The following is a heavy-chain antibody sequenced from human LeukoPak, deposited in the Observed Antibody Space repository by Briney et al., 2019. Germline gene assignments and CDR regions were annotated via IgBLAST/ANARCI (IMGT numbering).Heavy chain of an antibody. D-gene: IGHD6-19*01. CDR1: GFTFSSYW. J-gene: IGHJ4*02. V-gene: IGHV3-7*01. CDR2: IKQDGSEK. Sequence: GGSLRLSCVASGFTFSSYWMSWVRQAPGKGLEWVANIKQDGSEKYYVDSVKGRFTISRDNAKNSLYLQMNSLRAEDTAVYYCARAQAVAGTDDYWGQGTLVTVSS. CDR3: ARAQAVAGTDDY.